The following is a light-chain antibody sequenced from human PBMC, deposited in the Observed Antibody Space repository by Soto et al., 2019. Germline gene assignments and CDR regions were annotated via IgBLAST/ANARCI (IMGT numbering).Light chain of an antibody. CDR1: QDINKN. V-gene: IGKV1-33*01. Sequence: DIQMTQSPSSLSASVGERVKLTFQASQDINKNLIWYQQKPGKATKLLIYDASDLETGVPSRFSGSGSGTGFTLTISSLQPEEFATYYCQQYESLPLTFGQGKRLEIK. CDR3: QQYESLPLT. J-gene: IGKJ5*01. CDR2: DAS.